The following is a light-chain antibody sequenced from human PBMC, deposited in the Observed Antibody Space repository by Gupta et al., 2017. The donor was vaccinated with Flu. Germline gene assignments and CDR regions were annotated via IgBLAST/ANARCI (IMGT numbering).Light chain of an antibody. V-gene: IGLV1-51*01. CDR2: DSD. CDR3: GTWDGSLSFWV. Sequence: QSVLTQPPSVSAAPGQKVTISCSGRSSSISYNSLSWYQQLPGTAPKLLIYDSDKRPSGSPDRFSGSKSGTSATMGITGLQTGDEADYYCGTWDGSLSFWVFGGGTKLTVL. CDR1: SSSISYNS. J-gene: IGLJ3*02.